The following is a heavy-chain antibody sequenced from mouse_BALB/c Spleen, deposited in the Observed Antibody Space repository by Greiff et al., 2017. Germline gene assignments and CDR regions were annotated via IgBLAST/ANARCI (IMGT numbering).Heavy chain of an antibody. V-gene: IGHV1S56*01. Sequence: QVQLQQSGPELVKPGASVRISCKASGYTFTSYYIHWVKQRPGQGLEWIGWIYPGNVNTKYNEKFKGKATLTADKSSSTAYMQLSSLTSEDSAVYFCARSKLRYSLAYWGQGTLVTVSA. D-gene: IGHD2-14*01. CDR3: ARSKLRYSLAY. J-gene: IGHJ3*01. CDR2: IYPGNVNT. CDR1: GYTFTSYY.